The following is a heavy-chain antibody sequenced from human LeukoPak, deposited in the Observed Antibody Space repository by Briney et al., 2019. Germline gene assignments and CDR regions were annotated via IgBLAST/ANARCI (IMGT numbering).Heavy chain of an antibody. J-gene: IGHJ5*02. CDR2: ISSSSSHI. V-gene: IGHV3-21*01. CDR1: GFTFSSYS. D-gene: IGHD2-2*01. CDR3: AREVVVVPAAMRGRFDP. Sequence: GGSLRLSCAASGFTFSSYSMNWVRQAPGKGLEWVSSISSSSSHIYYADSVKGRFTISRDNAKNSLYLQMNSLRAEDTAVYYCAREVVVVPAAMRGRFDPWGQGTLVTVSS.